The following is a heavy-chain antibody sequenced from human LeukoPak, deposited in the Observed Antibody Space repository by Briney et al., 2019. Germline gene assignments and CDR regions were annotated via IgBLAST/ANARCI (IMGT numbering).Heavy chain of an antibody. CDR2: IYTSGST. V-gene: IGHV4-4*07. Sequence: SDTLSLTCTVSGGSISSYYWSWIRQSPGKGLEWIGRIYTSGSTNYNPSLKSRVTMSVDTSKNQFSLKLSSVTAADTAVYYCARDSTPYCSGGSCYSRIDYWGQGTLVTVSS. CDR3: ARDSTPYCSGGSCYSRIDY. CDR1: GGSISSYY. D-gene: IGHD2-15*01. J-gene: IGHJ4*02.